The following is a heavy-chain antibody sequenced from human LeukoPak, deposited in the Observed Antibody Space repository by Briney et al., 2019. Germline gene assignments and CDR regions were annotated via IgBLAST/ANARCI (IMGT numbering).Heavy chain of an antibody. Sequence: GGSLRLSCAASGFTFSSYAMSWVRQAPGKGLEWVSAISGSGGSTYYADSVKGRFTISRDNSKDTLYLQMNSLRAEDTAVYYCARDPEYYDILTGYQPLDYWGQGTLVTVSS. CDR2: ISGSGGST. CDR3: ARDPEYYDILTGYQPLDY. D-gene: IGHD3-9*01. V-gene: IGHV3-23*01. J-gene: IGHJ4*02. CDR1: GFTFSSYA.